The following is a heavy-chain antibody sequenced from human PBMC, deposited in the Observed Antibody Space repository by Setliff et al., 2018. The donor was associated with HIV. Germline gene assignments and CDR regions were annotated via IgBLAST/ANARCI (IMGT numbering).Heavy chain of an antibody. D-gene: IGHD6-13*01. CDR2: IHYSGSS. V-gene: IGHV4-59*08. CDR1: GGSITGHY. Sequence: PSETLSLTCTVSGGSITGHYWSWIRQPPGKGLEWIGYIHYSGSSNYNPSLKSRVSISVDTSKNQVSLRLSSATAADTGVYYCARHRDPPGSSWIFYYFYMDLWGGGTTVTVSS. J-gene: IGHJ6*03. CDR3: ARHRDPPGSSWIFYYFYMDL.